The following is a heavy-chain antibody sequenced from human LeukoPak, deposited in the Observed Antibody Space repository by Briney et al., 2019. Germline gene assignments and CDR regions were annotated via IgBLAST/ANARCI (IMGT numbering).Heavy chain of an antibody. D-gene: IGHD2-2*01. CDR1: GNYW. J-gene: IGHJ4*02. CDR2: INSDGSWT. V-gene: IGHV3-74*01. CDR3: VSFYETY. Sequence: GGSLRLSCAASGNYWMHWVRQAPGKGLVWVSHINSDGSWTSYADSVKGRFTVSKDNAKNTVYLQMNNLRVEDTAVYYCVSFYETYWGRGTLVTVSS.